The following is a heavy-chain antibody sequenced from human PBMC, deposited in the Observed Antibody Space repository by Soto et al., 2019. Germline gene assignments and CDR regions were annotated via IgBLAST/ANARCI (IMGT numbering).Heavy chain of an antibody. V-gene: IGHV4-4*02. CDR3: ASHLVMTGTRGFDH. J-gene: IGHJ4*02. D-gene: IGHD3-9*01. CDR2: IAHTENT. Sequence: QVQLQESGPGLVKPSGTLSLTCAVSSGSISSSNWWSWVRQPPGKGLEWIGEIAHTENTNYNPSLKGRVTISVDKSKNQFSLRLTSVTAADTAVYYCASHLVMTGTRGFDHWGQGTLVTVSS. CDR1: SGSISSSNW.